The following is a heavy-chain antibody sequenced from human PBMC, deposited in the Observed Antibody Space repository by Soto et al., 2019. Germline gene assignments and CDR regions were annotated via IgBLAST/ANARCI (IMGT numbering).Heavy chain of an antibody. V-gene: IGHV3-64D*06. CDR3: LKPTGYYYAIYTDYGV. D-gene: IGHD3-10*01. CDR2: IGSDGGGT. CDR1: GFTFGNYA. Sequence: GGSLRLSCSASGFTFGNYALHWVRLAPGKGLAYVSAIGSDGGGTYYADSVKGRFTISRDNSKNTLYLQMRSLSSVDTANYQRLKPTGYYYAIYTDYGVWGQGTLVTVPS. J-gene: IGHJ4*02.